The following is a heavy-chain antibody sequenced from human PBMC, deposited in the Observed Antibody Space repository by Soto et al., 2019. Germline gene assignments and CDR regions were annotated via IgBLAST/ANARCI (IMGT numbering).Heavy chain of an antibody. V-gene: IGHV4-61*01. D-gene: IGHD3-3*01. CDR1: GGSFKSGSYS. J-gene: IGHJ4*02. CDR3: ARDFAYFDS. Sequence: QVQLQESGPGLVKPSETLSLTCTVSGGSFKSGSYSWSWIRQPPGKGLEWLGYVYHTGRTSYNPPLKSRVSISMDTSKNQFSLNLDSVTAADTAVYFCARDFAYFDSWGQGTLVTVSS. CDR2: VYHTGRT.